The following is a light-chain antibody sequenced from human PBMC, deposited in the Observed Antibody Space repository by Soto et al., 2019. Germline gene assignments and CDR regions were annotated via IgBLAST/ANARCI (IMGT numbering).Light chain of an antibody. V-gene: IGKV3-11*01. CDR1: QSVSSY. CDR2: DAS. CDR3: QQRINWPPT. Sequence: EIVLTQSPATLSLSPGERATLSCRASQSVSSYLAWYQQKPGQAPRLLIYDASNRATGIPSRFSGSGSGADFTLTIISLEPEDFAVYYCQQRINWPPTFGQGTRLEIK. J-gene: IGKJ5*01.